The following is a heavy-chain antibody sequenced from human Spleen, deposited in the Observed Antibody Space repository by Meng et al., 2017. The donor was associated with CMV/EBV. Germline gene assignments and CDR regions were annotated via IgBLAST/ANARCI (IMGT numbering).Heavy chain of an antibody. CDR2: INPSGGRT. V-gene: IGHV1-46*01. J-gene: IGHJ4*02. Sequence: FTSYYRHWVRQDPGKGLEWRGIINPSGGRTGYAQKFRGRVTMTRDTYTSTVYMELSSLRSEDTAVYYCARGPNSRDYDFWSGYYLDYWGQGTLVTVSS. D-gene: IGHD3-3*01. CDR1: FTSYY. CDR3: ARGPNSRDYDFWSGYYLDY.